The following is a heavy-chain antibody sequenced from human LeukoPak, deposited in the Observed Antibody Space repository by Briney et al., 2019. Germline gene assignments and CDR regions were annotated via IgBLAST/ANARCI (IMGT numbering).Heavy chain of an antibody. D-gene: IGHD1-26*01. CDR3: ARGVGATEGDAFDR. CDR1: GGSFSGYY. Sequence: PSETLSLTCAVYGGSFSGYYWSWIRQPPGKGLEWIGEINHSGSTNYNPSLKSRVTISVDTSKNQFSLKLSSVTAADTAVYYCARGVGATEGDAFDRCGQATMVTVSS. J-gene: IGHJ3*02. V-gene: IGHV4-34*01. CDR2: INHSGST.